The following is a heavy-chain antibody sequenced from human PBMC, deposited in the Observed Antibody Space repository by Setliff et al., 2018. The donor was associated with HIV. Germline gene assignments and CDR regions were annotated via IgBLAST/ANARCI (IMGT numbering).Heavy chain of an antibody. CDR3: ARAAYYNGLDV. Sequence: GGSLRLSCAASGFTFSHYGMHWVRQAPGKGLQWVAVMWYDGSNKYYADSVKGRFPISRDNTKNTVYLQMDSLRAEDTAVYYCARAAYYNGLDVWGQGTTVTVSS. D-gene: IGHD3-10*01. CDR1: GFTFSHYG. CDR2: MWYDGSNK. J-gene: IGHJ6*02. V-gene: IGHV3-33*01.